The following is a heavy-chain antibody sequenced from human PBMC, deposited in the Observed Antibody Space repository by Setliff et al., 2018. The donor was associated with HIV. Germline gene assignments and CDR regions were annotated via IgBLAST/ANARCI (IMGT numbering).Heavy chain of an antibody. D-gene: IGHD3-3*01. CDR2: ILSTGERT. Sequence: GGSLRLSCAASGFTFSNYAMSWVRQAPGEGLEWVSAILSTGERTFYADSVKGRFTISRDNSKNTVYLQMNSLKTEDTAVYYCATDRVKNYTFWSGYYYHYDVDVWGQGTTVTVSS. V-gene: IGHV3-23*01. CDR3: ATDRVKNYTFWSGYYYHYDVDV. CDR1: GFTFSNYA. J-gene: IGHJ6*02.